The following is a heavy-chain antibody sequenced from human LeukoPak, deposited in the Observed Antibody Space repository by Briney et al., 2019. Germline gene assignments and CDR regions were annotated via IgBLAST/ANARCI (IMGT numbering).Heavy chain of an antibody. CDR2: ISNNGGYT. Sequence: GGSLRLSCAASGFTFSSSAMSWVRQAPGKGLEWVSAISNNGGYTYYADSVQGRFTISRDNSKRTLCLQMNSLRAEDTAVYYCAKQLGYCSDGSCYFPYWGQGTLVTVSS. CDR3: AKQLGYCSDGSCYFPY. J-gene: IGHJ4*02. V-gene: IGHV3-23*01. D-gene: IGHD2-15*01. CDR1: GFTFSSSA.